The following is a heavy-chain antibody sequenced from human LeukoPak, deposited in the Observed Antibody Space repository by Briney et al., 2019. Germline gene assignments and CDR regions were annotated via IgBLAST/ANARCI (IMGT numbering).Heavy chain of an antibody. Sequence: GGSLRLSCAASGFTFSSYAMHWVRQAPGKGLEWVAVISYDGSNKYYADSVKGRFTISRDNSKNTLYLQMSSLRAEDTAVYYCARSRDGSGSYLNAFDIWGQGTMVTVSS. CDR3: ARSRDGSGSYLNAFDI. V-gene: IGHV3-30-3*01. CDR2: ISYDGSNK. D-gene: IGHD3-10*01. J-gene: IGHJ3*02. CDR1: GFTFSSYA.